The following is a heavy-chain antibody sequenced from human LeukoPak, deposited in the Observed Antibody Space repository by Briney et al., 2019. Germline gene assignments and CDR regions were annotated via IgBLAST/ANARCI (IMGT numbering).Heavy chain of an antibody. Sequence: PGGSLRLSCAASGFTFSSYSMNWVRQAPGKGLEWVSSISSSSSYIYYADSVKGRFTISRDNAKNSLYLQMNSLRAEDTAVYYCARSLGYDDFWSGYLSPWFDPWGQGTLVTVSS. CDR3: ARSLGYDDFWSGYLSPWFDP. CDR2: ISSSSSYI. J-gene: IGHJ5*02. CDR1: GFTFSSYS. V-gene: IGHV3-21*01. D-gene: IGHD3-3*01.